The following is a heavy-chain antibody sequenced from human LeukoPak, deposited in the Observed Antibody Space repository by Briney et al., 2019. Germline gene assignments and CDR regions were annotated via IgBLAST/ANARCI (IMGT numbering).Heavy chain of an antibody. D-gene: IGHD3-9*01. CDR3: ARDWENLTGYSYNWFDP. V-gene: IGHV1-2*02. CDR2: INPNSGGT. Sequence: GASVKVSCKASGYTFTGYYMHWVRQAPGQGLEWMGWINPNSGGTNYARKFQGRVTMTRDTSISTAYMELSRLRSDDTAVYYCARDWENLTGYSYNWFDPWGQGTLVTVSS. CDR1: GYTFTGYY. J-gene: IGHJ5*02.